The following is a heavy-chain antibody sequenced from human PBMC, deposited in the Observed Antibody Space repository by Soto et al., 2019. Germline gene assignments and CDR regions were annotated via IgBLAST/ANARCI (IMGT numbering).Heavy chain of an antibody. V-gene: IGHV3-30*18. CDR1: GFTFSSYG. CDR3: AKDDSGYDYTFDY. CDR2: ISYDGSNK. D-gene: IGHD5-12*01. J-gene: IGHJ4*02. Sequence: QVQLVESGGGVVQPGRSLRLSCAASGFTFSSYGMHWVRQAPGKGLEWVAVISYDGSNKYYADSVKGRFTISRDNSKNTLYLQMNSLRAEDTAVYYCAKDDSGYDYTFDYWGQGTLGTVSS.